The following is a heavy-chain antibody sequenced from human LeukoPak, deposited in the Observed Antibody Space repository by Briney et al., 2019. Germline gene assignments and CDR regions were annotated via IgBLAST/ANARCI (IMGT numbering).Heavy chain of an antibody. CDR2: IKSDGTIT. J-gene: IGHJ3*02. V-gene: IGHV3-74*01. CDR3: AKDEEVTGTNLGLILDAFDI. CDR1: GFSFSDYW. Sequence: GGSLRLSCAVSGFSFSDYWMHWVRQAPGKGLVWVSRIKSDGTITNYADSVKGRFTISRDNSKNTLYLQMNSLRAEDTAVYFCAKDEEVTGTNLGLILDAFDIWGQGTMVTVSS. D-gene: IGHD1-20*01.